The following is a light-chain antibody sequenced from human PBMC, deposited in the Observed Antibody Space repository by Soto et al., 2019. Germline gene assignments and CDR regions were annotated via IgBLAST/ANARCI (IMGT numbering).Light chain of an antibody. CDR3: QQYNNWPQT. V-gene: IGKV3-15*01. CDR2: DAS. CDR1: QSVSSN. J-gene: IGKJ1*01. Sequence: EIVMTQSPATLSLSPGERATLSCRASQSVSSNLAWYQQKPGQAPSLLIYDASTRATGIPARFSGSGSGTDFTLTISGLQSEDFAVYYCQQYNNWPQTFGQGTKVDI.